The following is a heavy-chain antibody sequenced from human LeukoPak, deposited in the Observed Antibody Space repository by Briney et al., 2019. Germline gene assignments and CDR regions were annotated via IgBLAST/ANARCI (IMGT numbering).Heavy chain of an antibody. J-gene: IGHJ4*02. Sequence: GGSLRLSCAASGFTFSSYSMNWVRQAPGRGLEWVSSISSSSSYIYYADSVKGRFTISRDNAKNSLYLQMNSLRAEDTAVYYCARGAYYYYDSSGLIDYWGQGTLVTVSS. D-gene: IGHD3-22*01. V-gene: IGHV3-21*01. CDR3: ARGAYYYYDSSGLIDY. CDR2: ISSSSSYI. CDR1: GFTFSSYS.